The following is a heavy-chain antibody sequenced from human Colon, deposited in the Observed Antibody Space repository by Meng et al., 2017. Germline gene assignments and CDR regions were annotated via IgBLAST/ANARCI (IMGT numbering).Heavy chain of an antibody. J-gene: IGHJ4*02. V-gene: IGHV3-21*01. D-gene: IGHD3-16*02. CDR3: ARERQYRNYFDY. Sequence: GGSLRLSCAASGFTFSTYNMHWVRQAPGKGLEWVSPISSSSSYIYYADSVKGRFTISRDNAKNSLYLQMNSLRAEDTAVYYCARERQYRNYFDYWGQGTRVTVSS. CDR1: GFTFSTYN. CDR2: ISSSSSYI.